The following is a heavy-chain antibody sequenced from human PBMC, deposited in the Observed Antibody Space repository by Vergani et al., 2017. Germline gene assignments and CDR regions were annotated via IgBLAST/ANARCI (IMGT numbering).Heavy chain of an antibody. V-gene: IGHV5-51*01. Sequence: EVQLVQSGAEVKKPGESLKISCKGSGYSFTSYWIGWVRQMPGKGLEWRGIIYPGDSDTRYSPSFQGQVTISADKSISTAYLQWSSLKASDTAMYYCARHGEAGTTAYDAFDIWGQGTMVTVSS. J-gene: IGHJ3*02. CDR2: IYPGDSDT. CDR1: GYSFTSYW. D-gene: IGHD1-1*01. CDR3: ARHGEAGTTAYDAFDI.